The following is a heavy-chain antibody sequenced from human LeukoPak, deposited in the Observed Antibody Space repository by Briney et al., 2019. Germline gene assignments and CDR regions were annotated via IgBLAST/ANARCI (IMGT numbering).Heavy chain of an antibody. CDR1: GFTFSDYY. J-gene: IGHJ4*02. D-gene: IGHD6-19*01. Sequence: PGGSLRVSCAASGFTFSDYYMSWIRQAPGKGLEWVSYISSSSSYIYYADSVKGRFTISRDNAKNSLYLQMNSLRAEDTAVYYCASGAVAGRPDYWGQGTLVTVSS. V-gene: IGHV3-11*06. CDR2: ISSSSSYI. CDR3: ASGAVAGRPDY.